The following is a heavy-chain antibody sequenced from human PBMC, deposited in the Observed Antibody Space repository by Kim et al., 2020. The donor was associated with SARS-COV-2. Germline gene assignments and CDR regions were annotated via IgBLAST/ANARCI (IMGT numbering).Heavy chain of an antibody. CDR1: GGSISSSSYY. Sequence: SETLSLTCTVSGGSISSSSYYWGWIRQPPGKGLEWIGSIYYSGSTYYNPSLKSRVTISVDTSKNQFSLKLSSVTAADTAVYYCARLYWVGDYDSSPGFNYWGQGTLVTVSS. J-gene: IGHJ4*02. V-gene: IGHV4-39*01. CDR2: IYYSGST. CDR3: ARLYWVGDYDSSPGFNY. D-gene: IGHD3-22*01.